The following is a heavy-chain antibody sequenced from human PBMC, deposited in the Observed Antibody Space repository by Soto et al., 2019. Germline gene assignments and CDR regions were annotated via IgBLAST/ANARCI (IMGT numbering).Heavy chain of an antibody. CDR2: IYYSGST. CDR1: GGSISSYY. V-gene: IGHV4-59*01. Sequence: SETLSLTCTVSGGSISSYYWSWIRQPPGKGLEWIGYIYYSGSTNYNPSLKSRVTISVDTSKNQFSLKLSSVTAADTAVYYCARAPASRGAFDFWGRGTLVTVSS. D-gene: IGHD6-25*01. J-gene: IGHJ3*01. CDR3: ARAPASRGAFDF.